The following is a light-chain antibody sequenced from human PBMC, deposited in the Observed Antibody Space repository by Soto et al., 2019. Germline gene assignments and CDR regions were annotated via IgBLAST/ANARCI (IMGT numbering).Light chain of an antibody. CDR2: AAS. CDR1: QSISSY. CDR3: QQSYSTLLT. Sequence: DMQMTQSPSSLSASVGDRVTITCRASQSISSYLNWYQQKPGKAPKLLIYAASSLQSGVPSRFSGSGSGTDFTLTISSLQPEDFATYYCQQSYSTLLTFGGGTKVDI. V-gene: IGKV1-39*01. J-gene: IGKJ4*01.